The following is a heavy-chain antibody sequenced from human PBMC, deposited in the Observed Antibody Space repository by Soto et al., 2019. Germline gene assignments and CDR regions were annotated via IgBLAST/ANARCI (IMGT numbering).Heavy chain of an antibody. CDR2: ITPFNDNT. V-gene: IGHV1-45*02. J-gene: IGHJ4*02. CDR1: GNTFTYVY. Sequence: QMQLVQSGAEVKKTGSSVKVSCKGSGNTFTYVYLHWVRQAPGQALEWMGWITPFNDNTKYAQKFQDRVTFTGDTSLYTAYMELSSLRSDDTAMFYCASGRYDASGYFDYWGQGTLVTVSS. D-gene: IGHD3-22*01. CDR3: ASGRYDASGYFDY.